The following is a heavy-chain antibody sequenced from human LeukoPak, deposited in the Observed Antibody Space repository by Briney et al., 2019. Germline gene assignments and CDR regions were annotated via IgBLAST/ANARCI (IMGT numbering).Heavy chain of an antibody. CDR2: IYYSGST. V-gene: IGHV4-31*03. CDR1: GGSISSGDCY. Sequence: PSQTLSLTCTVSGGSISSGDCYWSWIRQYPEQGLEWIGYIYYSGSTYFSPSLKNRLTMSVDTSKNQFSLNLGSVTAADTAVYFCARATFYYESSGYYLDYWGQGTLVTVSS. D-gene: IGHD3-22*01. J-gene: IGHJ4*02. CDR3: ARATFYYESSGYYLDY.